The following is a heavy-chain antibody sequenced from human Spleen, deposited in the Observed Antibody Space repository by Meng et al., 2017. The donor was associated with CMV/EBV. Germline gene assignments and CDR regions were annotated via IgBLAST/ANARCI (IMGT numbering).Heavy chain of an antibody. V-gene: IGHV4-39*07. CDR1: ASVSTFGNY. CDR3: ARDDSIPARPYNWLDP. D-gene: IGHD6-6*01. J-gene: IGHJ5*02. Sequence: ASVSTFGNYWASLRQPPEKGLEWIGSVSYSGSTYYSPSLKSRVTISVDMSKNQFSLNLSSVTAADTAVYYCARDDSIPARPYNWLDPWGQGSLVTVSS. CDR2: VSYSGST.